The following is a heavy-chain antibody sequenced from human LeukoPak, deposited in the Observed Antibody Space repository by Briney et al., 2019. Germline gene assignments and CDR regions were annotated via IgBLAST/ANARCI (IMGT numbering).Heavy chain of an antibody. Sequence: GRSLRLSCAASGFTFSSYAMHWVRQAPGKGLEWVAVISYDGSNKHYADSVKGRFTISRDNSKNTLYLQMNSLRAEDTAVYYCARVGPFSSGWARFDYWGQGTLVTVSS. CDR3: ARVGPFSSGWARFDY. CDR2: ISYDGSNK. J-gene: IGHJ4*02. V-gene: IGHV3-30*04. CDR1: GFTFSSYA. D-gene: IGHD6-19*01.